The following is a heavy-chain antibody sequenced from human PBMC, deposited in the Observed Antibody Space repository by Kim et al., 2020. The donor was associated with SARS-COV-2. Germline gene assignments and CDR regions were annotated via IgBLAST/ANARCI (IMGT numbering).Heavy chain of an antibody. J-gene: IGHJ3*02. CDR2: ISSSSSYI. CDR1: GFTFSSYS. CDR3: ARDWLHDDSSPLDAFDI. V-gene: IGHV3-21*01. D-gene: IGHD3-22*01. Sequence: GGSLRLSCAASGFTFSSYSMNWVRQAPGKGLEWVSSISSSSSYIYYADSVKGRFTISRDNAKNSLYLQMNSLRAEDTAVYYCARDWLHDDSSPLDAFDIWGQGTMVTVSS.